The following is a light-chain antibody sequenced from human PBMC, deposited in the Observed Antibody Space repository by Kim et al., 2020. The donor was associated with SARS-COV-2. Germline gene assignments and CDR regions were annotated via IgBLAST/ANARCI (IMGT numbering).Light chain of an antibody. CDR3: QQYGSSPYT. J-gene: IGKJ2*01. CDR2: GAS. CDR1: QSVSNNY. Sequence: EIVLTQSPGTLSLSPGERATLSCRASQSVSNNYLAWYQQRPGQAPRLLIYGASSRATGIPDRFSGSGSGTDFTLTISRLEPEDFAVYYSQQYGSSPYTFGQGTKLEI. V-gene: IGKV3-20*01.